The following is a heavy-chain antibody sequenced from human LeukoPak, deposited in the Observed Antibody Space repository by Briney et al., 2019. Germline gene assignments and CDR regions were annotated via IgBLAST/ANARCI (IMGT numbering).Heavy chain of an antibody. J-gene: IGHJ5*02. CDR2: ISGGGGST. Sequence: PGGSLRLSCAASGYGCPSYAMSWVRQAPGKGLEWVSSISGGGGSTYYADSEKGRFTISRDNSKNTLYLQMNSLRAEDTAVYYCAKEEYSASGGGSWFDLWGQGTLVTVSS. CDR3: AKEEYSASGGGSWFDL. V-gene: IGHV3-23*01. D-gene: IGHD5-12*01. CDR1: GYGCPSYA.